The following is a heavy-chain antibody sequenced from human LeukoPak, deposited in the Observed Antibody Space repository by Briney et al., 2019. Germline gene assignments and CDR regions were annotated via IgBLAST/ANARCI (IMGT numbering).Heavy chain of an antibody. CDR1: GFNFNNAW. V-gene: IGHV3-15*01. Sequence: KPGRSLRLSCAASGFNFNNAWMNWVRQAPGKGLEWVGRIKSKSDGGTTDNAAPVKGRFTISKDDSKNTLYLQMNSLKTEDTGIYYCTTGTLTSDYWGQGTLVTVSS. CDR3: TTGTLTSDY. CDR2: IKSKSDGGTT. D-gene: IGHD4-17*01. J-gene: IGHJ4*02.